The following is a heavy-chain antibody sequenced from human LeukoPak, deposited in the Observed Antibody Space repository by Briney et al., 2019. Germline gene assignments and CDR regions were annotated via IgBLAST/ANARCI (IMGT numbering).Heavy chain of an antibody. CDR2: IYYSGST. CDR1: GGSISSSSYY. J-gene: IGHJ3*02. CDR3: ARLAAGIAVAVHPFDT. D-gene: IGHD6-19*01. V-gene: IGHV4-39*02. Sequence: PSETLSLTCTVSGGSISSSSYYWGWIRQPPGKGLEWIGSIYYSGSTYYNPSLKSRVIISVDTSKNHFSLKLSSVTAADTAVFFCARLAAGIAVAVHPFDTWGQGTLATVSS.